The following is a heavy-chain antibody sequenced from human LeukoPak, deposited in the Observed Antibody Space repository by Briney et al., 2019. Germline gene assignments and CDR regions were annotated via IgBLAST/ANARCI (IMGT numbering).Heavy chain of an antibody. CDR1: GFTFSSYS. CDR2: IGASGGGT. CDR3: AKGPRGVYYYYGMEV. Sequence: PGGSLRLSCAASGFTFSSYSMNWVRQAPGKGLEWVSTIGASGGGTYYSDSVKGRFTISRDNSKNTLYLQMNSLRVEDTAVYYCAKGPRGVYYYYGMEVWGQGTTVTVSS. V-gene: IGHV3-23*01. J-gene: IGHJ6*02.